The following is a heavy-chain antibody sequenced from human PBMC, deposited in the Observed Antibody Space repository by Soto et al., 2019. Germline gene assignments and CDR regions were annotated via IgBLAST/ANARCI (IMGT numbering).Heavy chain of an antibody. J-gene: IGHJ4*02. CDR1: GDSITSGDNY. D-gene: IGHD3-16*01. CDR3: ARGGGFDS. CDR2: IYYSGRS. Sequence: QLQESGPGLVKPSQTLSLTCTVSGDSITSGDNYWSWIRQPPGKGLEWIGYIYYSGRSYYTPSHRSRLILSVDRAKNQFYLTLTSVTAADTAVYYCARGGGFDSWGRGSLVTVSS. V-gene: IGHV4-30-4*01.